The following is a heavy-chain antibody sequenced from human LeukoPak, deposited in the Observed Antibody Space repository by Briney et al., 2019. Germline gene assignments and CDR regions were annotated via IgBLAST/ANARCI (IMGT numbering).Heavy chain of an antibody. CDR3: ARLTGPIFDY. CDR2: IYYSGST. D-gene: IGHD1-14*01. CDR1: GGSISSYY. Sequence: PSETLSLTCTVSGGSISSYYWGWIRQPPGKGLEWIGSIYYSGSTYYNPSLKSRVTISVDTSKNQFSLKLSSVTAADTAVYYCARLTGPIFDYWGQGTLVTVSS. J-gene: IGHJ4*02. V-gene: IGHV4-39*07.